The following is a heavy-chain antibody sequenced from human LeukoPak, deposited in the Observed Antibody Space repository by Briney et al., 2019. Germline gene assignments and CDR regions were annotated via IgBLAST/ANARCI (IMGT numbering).Heavy chain of an antibody. J-gene: IGHJ4*02. V-gene: IGHV3-23*01. CDR3: AKVIVVHYFDY. Sequence: PGRSLRLSCAASGFTFSSYGMHWVRQAPGKGLEWVSAISGSGGSTYYADSVKGRFTISRDNSKNTLYLQMNSLRAEDTAVYYCAKVIVVHYFDYWGQGTLVTVSS. D-gene: IGHD3-22*01. CDR1: GFTFSSYG. CDR2: ISGSGGST.